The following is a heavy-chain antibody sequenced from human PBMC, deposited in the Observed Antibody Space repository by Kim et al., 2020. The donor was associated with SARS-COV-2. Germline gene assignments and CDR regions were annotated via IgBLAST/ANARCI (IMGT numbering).Heavy chain of an antibody. Sequence: MYAEKFQGRVTMTEDTSTDTAYMELSSLRSEDTAVYYCATAAAAAEAFDIWGQGTMVTVSS. D-gene: IGHD6-13*01. V-gene: IGHV1-24*01. J-gene: IGHJ3*02. CDR3: ATAAAAAEAFDI.